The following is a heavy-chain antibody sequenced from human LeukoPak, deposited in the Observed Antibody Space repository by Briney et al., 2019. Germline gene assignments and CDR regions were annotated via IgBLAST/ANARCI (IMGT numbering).Heavy chain of an antibody. CDR1: GYTFTSYY. J-gene: IGHJ3*02. CDR2: INPSGGST. V-gene: IGHV1-46*01. D-gene: IGHD6-19*01. Sequence: ASVKVSCKASGYTFTSYYMHWVRQAPGQGLEWMGIINPSGGSTSYAQKFQGRVTMTRDMSTSTVYMELSSLRSEDTAVYYCAKAGRRIAVAGMVLVGAFDIWGQGTMVTVSS. CDR3: AKAGRRIAVAGMVLVGAFDI.